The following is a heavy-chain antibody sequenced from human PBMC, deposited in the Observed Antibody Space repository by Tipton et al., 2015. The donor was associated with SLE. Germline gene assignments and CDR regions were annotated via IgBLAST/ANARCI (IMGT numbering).Heavy chain of an antibody. CDR3: AREPLVDCSGGSCHDAFDI. CDR2: IYTSGST. CDR1: GGSFSGYY. D-gene: IGHD2-15*01. J-gene: IGHJ3*02. Sequence: TLSLTCAVYGGSFSGYYWSWIRQPAGKGLEWIGRIYTSGSTNYNPSLKSRVTMSVDTSKNQFSLKLSSVTAADTAVYYCAREPLVDCSGGSCHDAFDIWGQGTMVTVSS. V-gene: IGHV4-4*07.